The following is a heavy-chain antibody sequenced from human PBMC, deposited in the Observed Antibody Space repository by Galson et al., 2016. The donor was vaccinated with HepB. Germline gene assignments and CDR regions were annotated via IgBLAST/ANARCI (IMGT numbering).Heavy chain of an antibody. Sequence: SLRLSCAGSGFVFGAYGMHWVRQAPGKGLEWVAVMSSDGSYKNYGDSAEGRFTISRDNSKNMVYLQMNSLRAEDTAVYYCARDYVTTATRWFDPWGQGTLVTGSS. CDR1: GFVFGAYG. CDR3: ARDYVTTATRWFDP. J-gene: IGHJ5*02. D-gene: IGHD1-1*01. V-gene: IGHV3-30*03. CDR2: MSSDGSYK.